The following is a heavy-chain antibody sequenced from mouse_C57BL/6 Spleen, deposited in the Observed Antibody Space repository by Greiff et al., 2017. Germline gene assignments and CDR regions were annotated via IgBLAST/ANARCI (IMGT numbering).Heavy chain of an antibody. J-gene: IGHJ4*01. CDR1: GYTFTDYE. V-gene: IGHV1-15*01. CDR3: TSRSNYDIDY. CDR2: LDPETGGT. Sequence: QVQLQQSGAELVRPGASVTLSCKASGYTFTDYEMHWVKQTPVHGLEWIGALDPETGGTAYTQKFKGKAILTADKSASTAYMELRSLTAEDYAVYYCTSRSNYDIDYWGQGTSVTVSS.